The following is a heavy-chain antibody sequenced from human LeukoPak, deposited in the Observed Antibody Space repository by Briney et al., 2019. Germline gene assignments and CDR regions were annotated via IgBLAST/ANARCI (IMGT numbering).Heavy chain of an antibody. CDR1: VGSFSDYY. CDR3: SRVGFDL. Sequence: SETLSLTCAVYVGSFSDYYWRSLRQPPGKGLEWIGEINHSGIANYNPSLKSRVTISVDPSKNQISLKVSYMTVVDTAMYYCSRVGFDLWGRGTLVTVSS. J-gene: IGHJ2*01. V-gene: IGHV4-34*01. CDR2: INHSGIA.